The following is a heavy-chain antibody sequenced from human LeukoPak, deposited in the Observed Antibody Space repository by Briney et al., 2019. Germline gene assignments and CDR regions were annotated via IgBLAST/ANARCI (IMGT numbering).Heavy chain of an antibody. CDR2: IYYSGST. V-gene: IGHV4-31*03. CDR3: ARGYSGSYLDN. CDR1: GGSISSGGYY. D-gene: IGHD1-26*01. J-gene: IGHJ4*02. Sequence: SETLSLTCTVSGGSISSGGYYWSWIRQHPGKGLEWIGYIYYSGSTYYNPSLKSRVTISVDTSKNQFSLKLSSVTAADTAVYYCARGYSGSYLDNWGQGTLVTVSS.